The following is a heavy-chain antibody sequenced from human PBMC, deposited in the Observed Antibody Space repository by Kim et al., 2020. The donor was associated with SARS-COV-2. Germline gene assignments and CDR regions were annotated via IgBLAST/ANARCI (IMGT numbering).Heavy chain of an antibody. Sequence: SETLSLTCTVPGDSITSSSYYWGWIRQPPGEGLEWIGSIYYSGSTYYNPSLKSRLTISVDTSKNQFSLKLRSVTAADTAVYYCARHTRIGSPNDGFDIWG. J-gene: IGHJ3*02. V-gene: IGHV4-39*01. CDR2: IYYSGST. CDR1: GDSITSSSYY. CDR3: ARHTRIGSPNDGFDI. D-gene: IGHD1-1*01.